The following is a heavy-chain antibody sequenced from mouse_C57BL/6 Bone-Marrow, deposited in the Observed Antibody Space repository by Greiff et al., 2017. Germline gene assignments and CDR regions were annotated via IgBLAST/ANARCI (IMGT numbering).Heavy chain of an antibody. J-gene: IGHJ2*01. CDR1: GFNIKDDY. D-gene: IGHD1-1*01. CDR2: IDPENGDT. CDR3: TQGTTVVPYYFDY. Sequence: VQLQQSGAELVRPGASVKLSCTASGFNIKDDYMHWVKQRPEQGLEWIGWIDPENGDTEYASKFQGKATITADTSSNPAYLQLSSLTSEDTAVYYCTQGTTVVPYYFDYWGQGTTLTVSS. V-gene: IGHV14-4*01.